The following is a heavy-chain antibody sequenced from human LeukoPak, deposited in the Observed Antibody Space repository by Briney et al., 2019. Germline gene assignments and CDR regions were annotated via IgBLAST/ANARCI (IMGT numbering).Heavy chain of an antibody. J-gene: IGHJ4*02. Sequence: PGGSLRLSCAASGFTFNNYAMIWVRQAPGKGLEWVSLISGTGNSIYYADSVKGRFTISRDNSKNTLSLQMNSLRAEDTAVYYCVKEPGNISAGYWGQGTLVTVSS. CDR2: ISGTGNSI. D-gene: IGHD2/OR15-2a*01. CDR1: GFTFNNYA. V-gene: IGHV3-23*01. CDR3: VKEPGNISAGY.